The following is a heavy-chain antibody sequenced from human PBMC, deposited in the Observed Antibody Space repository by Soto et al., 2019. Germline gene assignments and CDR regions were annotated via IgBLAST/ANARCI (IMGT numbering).Heavy chain of an antibody. D-gene: IGHD3-16*02. CDR3: ARARPSRHTYYDYVWGSYPGRPFDY. CDR1: GYTFTSYG. V-gene: IGHV1-18*01. J-gene: IGHJ4*02. Sequence: VKVSCKASGYTFTSYGSSWVRQAPGQGLEWMGWISGYSGNTNYAQKLQGRVTMTTDTSTSTAYMELSRLRSDDTAVYYCARARPSRHTYYDYVWGSYPGRPFDYWGQGTLVTVSS. CDR2: ISGYSGNT.